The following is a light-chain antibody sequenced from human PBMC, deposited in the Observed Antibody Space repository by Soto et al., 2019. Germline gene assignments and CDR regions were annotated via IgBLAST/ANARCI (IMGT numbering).Light chain of an antibody. J-gene: IGKJ1*01. CDR3: QQYNNWPPLT. CDR1: QSVSSN. V-gene: IGKV3-15*01. CDR2: GAS. Sequence: EIVMTQSPATLSVSPGERATLSCRASQSVSSNLAWYQQKPGQALRLLIYGASTRATGIPARFSGSGSGTEFTLTISSLQSEDFAVYHCQQYNNWPPLTFGQGTKVEIK.